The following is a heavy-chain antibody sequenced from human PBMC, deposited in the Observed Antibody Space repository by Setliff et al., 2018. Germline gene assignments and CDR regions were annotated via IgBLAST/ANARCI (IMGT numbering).Heavy chain of an antibody. CDR2: IHYGGGHI. CDR3: AKDRWGYADP. V-gene: IGHV3-30*02. CDR1: GFTFSTSA. D-gene: IGHD2-2*01. J-gene: IGHJ5*02. Sequence: GGSLRLSCATSGFTFSTSAMHWLRQSPDNRLGWLAYIHYGGGHIQYADSVKGRFTVSRDNAMDTLFLQMNGLTTDDTAKYFCAKDRWGYADPWGQGTLVTVSS.